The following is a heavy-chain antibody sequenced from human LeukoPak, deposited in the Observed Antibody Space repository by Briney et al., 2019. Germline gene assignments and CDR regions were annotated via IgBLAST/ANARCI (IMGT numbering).Heavy chain of an antibody. Sequence: SETLSLTCAVYGGSFSGYYWSWIRQPPGKGLEWIGEINHSGSTNYNPSLKSRVTISVDTSKNQFSLKLSSVTAADTAVYYCARVVSARCYYYYYYMDVWGKGTTVTVSS. V-gene: IGHV4-34*01. J-gene: IGHJ6*03. CDR2: INHSGST. D-gene: IGHD5-24*01. CDR3: ARVVSARCYYYYYYMDV. CDR1: GGSFSGYY.